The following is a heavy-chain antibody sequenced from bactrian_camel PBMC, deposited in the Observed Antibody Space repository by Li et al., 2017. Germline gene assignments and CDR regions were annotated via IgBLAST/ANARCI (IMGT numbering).Heavy chain of an antibody. J-gene: IGHJ4*01. V-gene: IGHV3S40*01. CDR3: AADPDVSRGFWFRPDQYAD. CDR2: IYTGGGDA. Sequence: VQLVESGGGSVQAGGSLRLSCEGSGYDKPNYCMGWFRQAPGLEREGVAAIYTGGGDAYYADSVKGRFSMSEDNAKNTVYLQMDSLKPEDTAMYYCAADPDVSRGFWFRPDQYADWGQRTQVTVS. CDR1: GYDKPNYC. D-gene: IGHD2*01.